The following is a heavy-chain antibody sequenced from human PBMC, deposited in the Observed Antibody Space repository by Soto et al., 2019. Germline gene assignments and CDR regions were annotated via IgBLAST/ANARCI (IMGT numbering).Heavy chain of an antibody. V-gene: IGHV3-21*01. Sequence: PGGSLRLSCAASGFTFSSYSMNWVRQAPGQGLEWVSSISSSSSYIYYADSVKGRFTISRDNAKNSLFLQMNSLRAEDTAVYYCARAMVRGTNDAFDIWGQGTMVTVSS. CDR2: ISSSSSYI. J-gene: IGHJ3*02. CDR1: GFTFSSYS. D-gene: IGHD3-10*01. CDR3: ARAMVRGTNDAFDI.